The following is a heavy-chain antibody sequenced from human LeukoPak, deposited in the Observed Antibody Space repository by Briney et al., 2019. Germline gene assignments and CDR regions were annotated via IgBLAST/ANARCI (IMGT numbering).Heavy chain of an antibody. J-gene: IGHJ4*02. D-gene: IGHD3-10*01. CDR3: ARVWFGELLHYFDY. CDR1: GYSISSGYY. V-gene: IGHV4-38-2*02. CDR2: IYYSGST. Sequence: PSETLSLTCTVSGYSISSGYYWGWIRQPPGKGLEWIGYIYYSGSTYYNPSLKSRVTISVDTSKNQFSLKLSSVTAADTAVYYCARVWFGELLHYFDYWGQGTLVTVSS.